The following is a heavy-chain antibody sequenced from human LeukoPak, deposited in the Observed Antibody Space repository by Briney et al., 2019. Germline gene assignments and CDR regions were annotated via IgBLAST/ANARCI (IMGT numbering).Heavy chain of an antibody. J-gene: IGHJ4*02. Sequence: PGGSLRLSCTATGFMFSSYGMHWVRQAPGKGLEWVAFVRYDGSDKYYADSVKGRFTISRDNSKNTLYLQMNSLRAEDTAVYYCAKSGYYDSTGYYYYFDYWGQGTLVTVSS. V-gene: IGHV3-30*02. CDR1: GFMFSSYG. CDR2: VRYDGSDK. D-gene: IGHD3-22*01. CDR3: AKSGYYDSTGYYYYFDY.